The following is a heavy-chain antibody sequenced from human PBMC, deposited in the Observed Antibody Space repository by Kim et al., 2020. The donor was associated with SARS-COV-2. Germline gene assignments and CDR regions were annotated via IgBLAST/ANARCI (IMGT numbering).Heavy chain of an antibody. CDR1: GFTFSSYA. D-gene: IGHD4-4*01. J-gene: IGHJ4*02. CDR2: ISASGGDT. CDR3: AQVNTLTAPFYDY. Sequence: GGSLRLSCAASGFTFSSYALSWVRQAPGKGLEWVSRISASGGDTYYADSVQGRFTISRDNSKNALNLEMNSLRAEDTALYYCAQVNTLTAPFYDYWGQG. V-gene: IGHV3-23*01.